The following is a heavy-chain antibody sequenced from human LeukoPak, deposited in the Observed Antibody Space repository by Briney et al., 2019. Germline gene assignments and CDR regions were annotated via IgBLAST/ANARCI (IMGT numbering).Heavy chain of an antibody. CDR2: ISSSGSTI. Sequence: GGSLRLSCAASGFTFSSYEMNWVRQAPGKGLEWVSYISSSGSTIYYADSVKGRFTISRDNAKNSLYLQMNSLRAEDTAVYYCARVWGSSGYYWYYFDYWGQGTLVTVSS. CDR3: ARVWGSSGYYWYYFDY. V-gene: IGHV3-48*03. D-gene: IGHD3-22*01. J-gene: IGHJ4*02. CDR1: GFTFSSYE.